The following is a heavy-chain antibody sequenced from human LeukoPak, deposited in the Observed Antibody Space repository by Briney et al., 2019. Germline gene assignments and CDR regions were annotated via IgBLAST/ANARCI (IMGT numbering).Heavy chain of an antibody. CDR1: GFTFSSYW. V-gene: IGHV3-7*03. J-gene: IGHJ6*02. CDR3: ARGGGLDV. D-gene: IGHD3-16*01. Sequence: GGSLRLSCAASGFTFSSYWMNWARQAPGKGLEWVASINHNGNVNYYVDSVKGRFTISRDNAKNSLYLQMSNLRAEDTAVYFCARGGGLDVWAKGPRSPSP. CDR2: INHNGNVN.